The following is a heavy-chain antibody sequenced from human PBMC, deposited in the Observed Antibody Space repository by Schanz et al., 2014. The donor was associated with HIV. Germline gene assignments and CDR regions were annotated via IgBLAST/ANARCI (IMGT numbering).Heavy chain of an antibody. CDR2: IWYDGSYK. CDR3: TKEVPPHG. V-gene: IGHV3-33*06. Sequence: QVQLVESGGGVVQPGRSLRLSCAASGFTFRTHGIHWVRQAPGKGLEWVAVIWYDGSYKSYADSVTGRFTISRDNSKNTLYLQMNSLRADDTAVCYCTKEVPPHGRGQATTVTVSS. CDR1: GFTFRTHG. D-gene: IGHD1-1*01. J-gene: IGHJ6*02.